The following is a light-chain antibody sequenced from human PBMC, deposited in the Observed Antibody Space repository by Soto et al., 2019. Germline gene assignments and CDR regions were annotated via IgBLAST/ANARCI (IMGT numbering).Light chain of an antibody. CDR3: SAWDDSLNGSVV. V-gene: IGLV1-44*01. J-gene: IGLJ2*01. CDR1: SSNIGSNT. Sequence: QSVLTQPPSASGTPGQRVTISCSGSSSNIGSNTVNWYQQLPGTAPKLLIYSNNQRPSGVPARFSGSKSGTSASLAISGLLYEEEADYYCSAWDDSLNGSVVFGGGTKLTVL. CDR2: SNN.